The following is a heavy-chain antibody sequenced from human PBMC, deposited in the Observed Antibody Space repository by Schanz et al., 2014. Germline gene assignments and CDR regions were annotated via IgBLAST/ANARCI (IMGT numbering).Heavy chain of an antibody. J-gene: IGHJ4*02. V-gene: IGHV3-66*01. CDR1: GFGFDDYA. Sequence: EVQLVESGGGVVRPGGSLRLSCAASGFGFDDYAMSWVRQAPGKGLEWVSFIYGGSTYYTDSVKGRFTISRDNSKNTLYLQMNSLRAEDTAVYYCARTTNPFNFDSWPYLDYWGQGTLXTVSS. D-gene: IGHD3-9*01. CDR2: IYGGST. CDR3: ARTTNPFNFDSWPYLDY.